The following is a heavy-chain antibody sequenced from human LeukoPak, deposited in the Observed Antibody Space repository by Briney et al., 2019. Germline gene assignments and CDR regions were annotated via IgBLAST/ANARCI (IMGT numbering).Heavy chain of an antibody. CDR1: GGTFSSYA. D-gene: IGHD6-19*01. CDR3: ARVDKAVAVPFDP. V-gene: IGHV1-69*01. J-gene: IGHJ5*02. CDR2: IIPIFGTA. Sequence: SVKVSCKASGGTFSSYAISWVRQAPGQGLEWMGGIIPIFGTANYAQKFQGRVTITADESTSTAYMELSSLRSEDTAVYYCARVDKAVAVPFDPWGQGTLVTVSS.